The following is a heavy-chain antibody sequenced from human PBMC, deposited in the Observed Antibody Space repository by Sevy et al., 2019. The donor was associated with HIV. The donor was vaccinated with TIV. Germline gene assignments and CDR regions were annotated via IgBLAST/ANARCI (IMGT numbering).Heavy chain of an antibody. D-gene: IGHD6-13*01. CDR2: ISYDGKNE. CDR1: GFTFYNYG. CDR3: AKDRSGSWSVDY. Sequence: GGSLRLSCAGSGFTFYNYGIHWVRQAPGKGLEWVTMISYDGKNENYADSVKGRFTISRDNSKNTDYLQMNSLRPDGTAIYYCAKDRSGSWSVDYWGQGTLVTVSS. J-gene: IGHJ4*02. V-gene: IGHV3-30*18.